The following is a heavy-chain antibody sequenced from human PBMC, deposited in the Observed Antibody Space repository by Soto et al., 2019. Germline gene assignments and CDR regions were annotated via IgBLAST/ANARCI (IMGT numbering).Heavy chain of an antibody. CDR2: IYYSGST. V-gene: IGHV4-59*08. Sequence: SETLSLTCTVSGGSISSYYWSWIRQPPGKGLEWIGYIYYSGSTNYNPSLKSRVTISVDTSKNRFSLKLSSVTAADTAVYYCARLNSGGSLGDWGQGTLVTVSS. D-gene: IGHD2-15*01. J-gene: IGHJ4*02. CDR1: GGSISSYY. CDR3: ARLNSGGSLGD.